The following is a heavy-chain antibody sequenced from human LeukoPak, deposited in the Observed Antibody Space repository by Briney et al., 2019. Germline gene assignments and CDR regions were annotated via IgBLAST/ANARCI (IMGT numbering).Heavy chain of an antibody. V-gene: IGHV7-4-1*02. CDR3: ARAFQSWEWLSLPHY. D-gene: IGHD3-3*01. J-gene: IGHJ4*01. CDR1: GYTFTNYA. CDR2: VHPSTGNP. Sequence: ASVKVSCKASGYTFTNYAMNWVRQAPGQGLEWMGWVHPSTGNPTYAQGFTGRFVFSLDTSVSTTYLQISGLKAEDTAVYYCARAFQSWEWLSLPHYWVHGTRVTVSS.